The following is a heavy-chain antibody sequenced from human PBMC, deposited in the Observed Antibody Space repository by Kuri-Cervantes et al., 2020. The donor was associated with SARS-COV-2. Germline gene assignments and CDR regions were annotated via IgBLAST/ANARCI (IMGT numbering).Heavy chain of an antibody. V-gene: IGHV1-2*02. Sequence: ASVKVSCKASGYTFTGYYMHWVRQAPGQGLEWMGWINPNSGGTNYAQKFQGRATMTRDTSISTVYMELSRLRSDDTAVYYCAGSTPFRRLVVISQGRAFDIWGQGTMVTVSS. CDR2: INPNSGGT. CDR3: AGSTPFRRLVVISQGRAFDI. CDR1: GYTFTGYY. J-gene: IGHJ3*02. D-gene: IGHD3-22*01.